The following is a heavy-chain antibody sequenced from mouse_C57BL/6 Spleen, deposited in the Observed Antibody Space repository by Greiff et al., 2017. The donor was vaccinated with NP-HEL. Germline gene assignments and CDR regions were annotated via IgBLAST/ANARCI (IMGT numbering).Heavy chain of an antibody. CDR1: GFNIKDDY. V-gene: IGHV14-4*01. CDR2: IDPENGDT. Sequence: VHVKQSGAELVRPGASVKLSCTASGFNIKDDYMHWVKQRPEQGLEWIGWIDPENGDTEYASKFQGKATITADTSSNTAYLQLSSLTSEDTAVYYCTMVTTRFAYWGQGTLVTVSA. J-gene: IGHJ3*01. D-gene: IGHD2-2*01. CDR3: TMVTTRFAY.